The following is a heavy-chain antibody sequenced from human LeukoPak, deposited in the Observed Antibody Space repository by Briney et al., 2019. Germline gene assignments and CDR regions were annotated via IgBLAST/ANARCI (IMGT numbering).Heavy chain of an antibody. CDR1: GFTFSSYE. Sequence: GGSLRLSCAASGFTFSSYEMNWVRQAPGKGLEWVSYISSSGSTIYYADSLKGRVTISRDNAKNSLYLQMNSLRAEDTAVYYCARVGYSSAWVLKYWGQGTLVTVSS. J-gene: IGHJ4*02. D-gene: IGHD6-19*01. CDR2: ISSSGSTI. CDR3: ARVGYSSAWVLKY. V-gene: IGHV3-48*03.